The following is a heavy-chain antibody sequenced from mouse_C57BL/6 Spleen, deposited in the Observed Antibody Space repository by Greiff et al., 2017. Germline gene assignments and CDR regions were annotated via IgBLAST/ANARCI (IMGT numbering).Heavy chain of an antibody. J-gene: IGHJ3*01. CDR3: ARYYGSSYVGSDY. D-gene: IGHD1-1*01. CDR1: GYTFTDYY. V-gene: IGHV1-26*01. CDR2: INPNNGGT. Sequence: VQLQQSGPELVKPGASVKISCKASGYTFTDYYMNWVKQSHGKSLEWIGDINPNNGGTSYNQKFKGKATLTVDKSSSTAYMELRSLTSEDSAVYYCARYYGSSYVGSDYWGQGTLVTVSA.